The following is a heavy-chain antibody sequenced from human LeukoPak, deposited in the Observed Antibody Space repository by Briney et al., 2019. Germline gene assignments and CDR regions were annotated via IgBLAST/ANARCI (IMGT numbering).Heavy chain of an antibody. V-gene: IGHV3-11*01. CDR1: GFTLSDYY. CDR3: ARDKSNKGHDC. CDR2: VSNGGSSSI. Sequence: PGGSLRLSCAASGFTLSDYYMTWIRQAPGKGLEWVSYVSNGGSSSILYADSVKGRFTVFGDYAKNSLYLQMNSLRADDTGVYYCARDKSNKGHDCWGQGTLVTVSS. J-gene: IGHJ4*02.